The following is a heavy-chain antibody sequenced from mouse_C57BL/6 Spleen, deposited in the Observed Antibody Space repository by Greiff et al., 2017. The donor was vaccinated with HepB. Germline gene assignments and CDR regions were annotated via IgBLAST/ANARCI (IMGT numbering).Heavy chain of an antibody. CDR3: ARRGDDYDVYYFDY. V-gene: IGHV3-6*01. CDR1: GYSITSGYY. Sequence: VQLKQSGPGLVKPSQSLSLTCSVTGYSITSGYYWNWIRQFPGNKLEWMGYISYDGSNNYNPSLKNRISITRDTSKNQFFLKLNSVTTEDTATYYCARRGDDYDVYYFDYWGQGTTLTVSS. D-gene: IGHD2-4*01. J-gene: IGHJ2*01. CDR2: ISYDGSN.